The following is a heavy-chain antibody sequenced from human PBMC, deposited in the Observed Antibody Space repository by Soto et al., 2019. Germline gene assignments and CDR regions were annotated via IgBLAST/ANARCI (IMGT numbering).Heavy chain of an antibody. CDR1: GFTFSSYA. D-gene: IGHD3-10*01. CDR2: ISGSGGST. V-gene: IGHV3-23*01. Sequence: EVQLLESGGGLVQPGGSLRLSCAASGFTFSSYAMSWVRQAPGKGLEWVSAISGSGGSTYYADSVKDRFTISRDNSNNSLYLQMNSLRAENTAVYYCVPMVQGVHWGQGTLVTVSS. J-gene: IGHJ4*02. CDR3: VPMVQGVH.